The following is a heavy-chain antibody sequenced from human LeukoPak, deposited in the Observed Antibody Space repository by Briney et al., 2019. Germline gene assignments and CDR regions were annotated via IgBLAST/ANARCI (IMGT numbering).Heavy chain of an antibody. J-gene: IGHJ3*02. CDR3: ARETYYYDSSGYGSAFDI. Sequence: PGGSLRLSCAASGFTVSSNYMSWVRQAPGKGLEWVSVIYSGGSTYYEDSVKGRFTISRDNSKNTLYLQMNSLRAEDTAVYYCARETYYYDSSGYGSAFDIWGQGTMVTVSS. CDR2: IYSGGST. CDR1: GFTVSSNY. D-gene: IGHD3-22*01. V-gene: IGHV3-53*01.